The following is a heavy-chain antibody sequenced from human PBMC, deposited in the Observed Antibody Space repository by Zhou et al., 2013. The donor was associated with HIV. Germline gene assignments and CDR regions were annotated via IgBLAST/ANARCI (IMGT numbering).Heavy chain of an antibody. D-gene: IGHD3-16*01. CDR2: ISAHNGNT. CDR3: ARVVHYYDGWGLDS. CDR1: SYSFRTYG. V-gene: IGHV1-18*01. Sequence: QTHLRQSGPEVRKPGASVRVSCMASSYSFRTYGLAWVRQAPGQGLEWMGWISAHNGNTNYAQKFQDRITISTDTSAKTAYLQLRSLKSDDTAIYYCARVVHYYDGWGLDSWGQGTLVTVSS. J-gene: IGHJ4*02.